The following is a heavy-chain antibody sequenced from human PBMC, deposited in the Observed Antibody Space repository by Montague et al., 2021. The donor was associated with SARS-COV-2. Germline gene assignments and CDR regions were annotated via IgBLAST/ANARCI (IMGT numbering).Heavy chain of an antibody. CDR3: AREVGRGYSGYEGEY. Sequence: SETLSLTCTVSGVSVSNRYTHWSWIRQPPGKGLEWIGEINHSGSTNYNPSLKSRVTISVDTPKNQFSLKLSSVTAADTAVYYCAREVGRGYSGYEGEYWGQGTLVTVSS. CDR2: INHSGST. J-gene: IGHJ4*02. D-gene: IGHD5-12*01. V-gene: IGHV4-34*01. CDR1: GVSVSNRYTH.